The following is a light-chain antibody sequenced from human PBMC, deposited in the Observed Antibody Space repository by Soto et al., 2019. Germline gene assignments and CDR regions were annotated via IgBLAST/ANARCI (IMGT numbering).Light chain of an antibody. V-gene: IGKV1-39*01. Sequence: TQSPSSLSASVGDRVTITCRASQSISSYLNWYQQKPGKAPKLLIYAASSLQSGVPSRFSGSGSGTDFTLTISSLQPEDFATYYCQQSSSTPMYTFGQGTKLEIK. CDR3: QQSSSTPMYT. CDR1: QSISSY. CDR2: AAS. J-gene: IGKJ2*01.